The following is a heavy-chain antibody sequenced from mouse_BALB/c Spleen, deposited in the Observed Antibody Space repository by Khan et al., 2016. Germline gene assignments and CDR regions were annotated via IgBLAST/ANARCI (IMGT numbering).Heavy chain of an antibody. J-gene: IGHJ4*01. V-gene: IGHV1-54*01. CDR1: GYAFTTYL. CDR2: INPGSGDS. Sequence: QVQLQQSGAELVGPGTSVKVSCKAPGYAFTTYLIEWVKQRPGQGLEWIGVINPGSGDSNYNEKFKDKATLTADKSSSTAYMQLSSLTSDDSAVYFYARWGYGDYEAMDYWGQGTSVTVSS. D-gene: IGHD2-13*01. CDR3: ARWGYGDYEAMDY.